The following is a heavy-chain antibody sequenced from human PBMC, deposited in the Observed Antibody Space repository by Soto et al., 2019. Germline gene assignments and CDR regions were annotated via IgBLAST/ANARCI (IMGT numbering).Heavy chain of an antibody. CDR1: GYTFTGYY. CDR2: INPNSGGT. CDR3: ARDRPSGHDTGYYDGMDV. V-gene: IGHV1-2*04. D-gene: IGHD1-1*01. J-gene: IGHJ6*02. Sequence: QVQLVQSGAEVKKPGASVKVSCKASGYTFTGYYMHWVRQAPGQGLEWMGWINPNSGGTNYAQKVQGWVTMTRDTSISTAYMELSRLRSDDPAVYYCARDRPSGHDTGYYDGMDVWGHGTTVTVSS.